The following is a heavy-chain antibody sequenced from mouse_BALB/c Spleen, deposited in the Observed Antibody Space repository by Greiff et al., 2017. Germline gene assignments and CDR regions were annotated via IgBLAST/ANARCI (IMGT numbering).Heavy chain of an antibody. J-gene: IGHJ4*01. D-gene: IGHD1-1*01. CDR2: IDPYYGGT. CDR3: ARDLLREGYYAMDY. Sequence: EVQLKESGPELEKPGASVKISCKASGYSFTGYNMNWVKQSNGKSLEWIGNIDPYYGGTSYNQKFKGKATLTVDKSSSTAYMQLKSLTSEDSAVYYCARDLLREGYYAMDYWGQGTSVTVSS. CDR1: GYSFTGYN. V-gene: IGHV1-39*01.